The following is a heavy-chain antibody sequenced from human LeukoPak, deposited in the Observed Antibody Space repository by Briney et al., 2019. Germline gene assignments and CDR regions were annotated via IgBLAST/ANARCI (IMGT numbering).Heavy chain of an antibody. CDR1: GFTFSSYA. Sequence: GGSLRLSCAASGFTFSSYAMSWVRQAPGKGLEWVSAISGSGASTYYADSVKGRFTISRDNSKNTLYLQMNSLRAEDTAVYYCAKDHRGYAWELPNDAFDVWGQGTVVTVSS. J-gene: IGHJ3*01. CDR3: AKDHRGYAWELPNDAFDV. V-gene: IGHV3-23*01. D-gene: IGHD1-26*01. CDR2: ISGSGAST.